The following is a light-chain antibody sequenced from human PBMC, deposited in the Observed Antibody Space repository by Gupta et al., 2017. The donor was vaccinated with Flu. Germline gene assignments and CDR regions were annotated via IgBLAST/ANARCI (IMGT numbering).Light chain of an antibody. CDR3: QYSDSRLRGEV. V-gene: IGLV1-40*01. Sequence: QSVLTQPPSVSGAPWQRVTISCTGSSSNIGTGYDVHWYQQLPGTAPKLLIYGNSNRPSGVTDRGSCSKSGTYASRAITGLQAEDEADDYCQYSDSRLRGEVFGTGTKVTVL. CDR2: GNS. J-gene: IGLJ1*01. CDR1: SSNIGTGYD.